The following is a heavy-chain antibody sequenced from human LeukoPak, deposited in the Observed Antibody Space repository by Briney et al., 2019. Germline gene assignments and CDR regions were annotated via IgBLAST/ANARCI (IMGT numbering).Heavy chain of an antibody. V-gene: IGHV4-59*01. D-gene: IGHD3-10*01. CDR2: IYYSGST. CDR1: GGSISSYY. CDR3: ARVVGAWFGESYFDY. Sequence: SETLSLTRTVSGGSISSYYWSWIRQPPGKGLEWIGYIYYSGSTNYNPSLKSRVTISVDTSKNQFSLKLSSVTAADTAVYYCARVVGAWFGESYFDYWGQGTLVTVSS. J-gene: IGHJ4*02.